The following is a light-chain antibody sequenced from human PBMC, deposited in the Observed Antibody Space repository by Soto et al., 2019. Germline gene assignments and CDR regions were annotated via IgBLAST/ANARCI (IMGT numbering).Light chain of an antibody. Sequence: QSALTQPPSASGSPGQSVTISCTGTSSDVGGYNYVSWYQQHPGKAPKLMIYEVSKRPSGVPDRFSGSKSGNTASLTVSGLQAEDEADYYCSSCAGSNHFEDVVFGGGIKVTVL. V-gene: IGLV2-8*01. J-gene: IGLJ2*01. CDR3: SSCAGSNHFEDVV. CDR1: SSDVGGYNY. CDR2: EVS.